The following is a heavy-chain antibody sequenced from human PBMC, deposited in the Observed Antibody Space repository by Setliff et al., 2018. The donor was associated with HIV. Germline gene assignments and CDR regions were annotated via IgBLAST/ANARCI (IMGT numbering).Heavy chain of an antibody. J-gene: IGHJ1*01. CDR1: GVPTSASTYY. CDR2: ISYSGKT. Sequence: KTSETLSLTCTVSGVPTSASTYYWGWIRQPPGKGLDWIGYISYSGKTYYNPSLKSRVTISVDTSNNHFSLRLNSVTAADTAVYYCARAAVRRFGPMPHSLKMGFHHWGQGTVVTVSS. CDR3: ARAAVRRFGPMPHSLKMGFHH. D-gene: IGHD2-2*01. V-gene: IGHV4-39*02.